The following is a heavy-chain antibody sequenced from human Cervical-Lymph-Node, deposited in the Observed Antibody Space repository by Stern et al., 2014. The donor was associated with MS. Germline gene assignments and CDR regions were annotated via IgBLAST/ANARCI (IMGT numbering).Heavy chain of an antibody. CDR1: GASISTVGYY. D-gene: IGHD3-16*01. Sequence: QVQLQESGPGLVKPSQTLSLTCTVSGASISTVGYYWSWIRQHPGKGLEWIAYISYIGSTYYNPSLKSRVSISADTSKNQFSLNLTSVTAADTALYYCARSDRLWGSFDYWCQGTLVAVSS. V-gene: IGHV4-31*03. CDR2: ISYIGST. CDR3: ARSDRLWGSFDY. J-gene: IGHJ4*02.